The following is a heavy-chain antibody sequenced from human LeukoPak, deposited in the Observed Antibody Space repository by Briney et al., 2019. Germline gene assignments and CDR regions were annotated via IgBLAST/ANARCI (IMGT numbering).Heavy chain of an antibody. CDR2: IWYDGSTK. CDR1: GFXFRTYG. J-gene: IGHJ4*02. Sequence: PGGSLRLSCAASGFXFRTYGMHWVRQAPGKGLKWVAIIWYDGSTKYYAESVKGRFTISRDNSKNMLYLQMNSLRAEDTAVYYCARVSDYSNYFDFWGQGTLVTVSS. V-gene: IGHV3-33*01. D-gene: IGHD4-11*01. CDR3: ARVSDYSNYFDF.